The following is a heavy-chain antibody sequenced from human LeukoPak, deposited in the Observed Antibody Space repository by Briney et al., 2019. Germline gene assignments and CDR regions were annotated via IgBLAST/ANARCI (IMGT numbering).Heavy chain of an antibody. CDR2: IYYRGNA. CDR3: ARGYSSGYYDY. CDR1: GGSISSSNYY. Sequence: SETLSLTCTVSGGSISSSNYYWAWIRQPPGQGLEWIGSIYYRGNAYYNPSLKSRVTISVDTSKNQFSLSLSSVTAADTAVYYCARGYSSGYYDYWGQGTLVTVSS. J-gene: IGHJ4*02. D-gene: IGHD3-22*01. V-gene: IGHV4-39*07.